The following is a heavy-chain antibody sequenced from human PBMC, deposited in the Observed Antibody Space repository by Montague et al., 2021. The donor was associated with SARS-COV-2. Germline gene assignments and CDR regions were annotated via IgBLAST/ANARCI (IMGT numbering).Heavy chain of an antibody. Sequence: SETLSLTCTVSGGSISSYYWSWIRQPPGKGLEWIGYIYYSGSTNSNPSLKRRVTISVDTSKNQFSLKLSSVTAAATAVYYCARGSGWMGNAFDIWGQGTMGTVSS. D-gene: IGHD6-19*01. CDR3: ARGSGWMGNAFDI. V-gene: IGHV4-59*01. CDR2: IYYSGST. CDR1: GGSISSYY. J-gene: IGHJ3*02.